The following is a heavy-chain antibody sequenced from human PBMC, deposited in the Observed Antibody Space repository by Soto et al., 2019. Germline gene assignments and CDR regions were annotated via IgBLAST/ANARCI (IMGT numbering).Heavy chain of an antibody. Sequence: EVQLVESGGGLVQPGGSLRLSCAASGFIFSDYYMHWVRQGPGKGLVWDSCISGDGGRTYYADSVKGRFTISRDNAKSTLYLQMSSLRGDDTAVYYCVRDFMTMSGINWGQGTLVAVSS. CDR1: GFIFSDYY. J-gene: IGHJ4*02. D-gene: IGHD1-20*01. V-gene: IGHV3-74*01. CDR3: VRDFMTMSGIN. CDR2: ISGDGGRT.